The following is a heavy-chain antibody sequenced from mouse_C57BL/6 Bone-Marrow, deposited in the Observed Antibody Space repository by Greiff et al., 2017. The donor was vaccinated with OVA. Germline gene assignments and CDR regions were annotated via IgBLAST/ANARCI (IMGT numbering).Heavy chain of an antibody. D-gene: IGHD1-1*01. Sequence: VQLQQPGAELVMPGASVKLSCKASGYTFTSYWMHWVKQRPGQGLEWIGEIDPSDSYTNYNKKFKGKSTLTVDKSSSTADMQLSSLTSEDSAVYYCARGEKNYGSSLYYFDYWGQGTTLTVSS. CDR1: GYTFTSYW. J-gene: IGHJ2*01. CDR3: ARGEKNYGSSLYYFDY. CDR2: IDPSDSYT. V-gene: IGHV1-69*01.